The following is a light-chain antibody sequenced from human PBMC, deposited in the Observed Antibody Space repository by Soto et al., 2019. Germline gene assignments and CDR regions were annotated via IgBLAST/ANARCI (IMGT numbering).Light chain of an antibody. Sequence: DIQMTQSPSTLPASLGDRVTIICRASQSISNWLACYQQKPGTAPKVLIYHASNLQSGVPSRFSGSGSGTEFILTISSLQPDDFATYYCQQDNSYTFGQGS. J-gene: IGKJ1*01. CDR3: QQDNSYT. V-gene: IGKV1-5*02. CDR1: QSISNW. CDR2: HAS.